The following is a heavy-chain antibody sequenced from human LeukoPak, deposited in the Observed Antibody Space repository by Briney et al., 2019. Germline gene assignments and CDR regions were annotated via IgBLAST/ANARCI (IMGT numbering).Heavy chain of an antibody. CDR2: IYHSGST. CDR1: GGSISSGGYS. CDR3: ARMVRFLEFDP. D-gene: IGHD3-3*01. J-gene: IGHJ5*02. V-gene: IGHV4-30-2*01. Sequence: SETLSLTCAVSGGSISSGGYSWSWIRQPPGKGLEWIGYIYHSGSTHYNPSLKSRVTISVDRSKNQFSLKLSSVTAADTAVYYCARMVRFLEFDPWGQGTLVTVSS.